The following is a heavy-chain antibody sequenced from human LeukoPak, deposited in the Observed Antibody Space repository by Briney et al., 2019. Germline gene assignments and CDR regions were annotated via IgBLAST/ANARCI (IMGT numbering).Heavy chain of an antibody. J-gene: IGHJ4*02. D-gene: IGHD2-21*01. CDR1: GDSLRSSPYY. CDR3: ARRGPSDASTSYFFDY. CDR2: IYYNGSP. V-gene: IGHV4-39*01. Sequence: SETLSLTCTVSGDSLRSSPYYWGWIRQPPGKGLERIGCIYYNGSPYYSPSLKSRVTMSADTAKNQFSLKLNSVTGTDTAVYYCARRGPSDASTSYFFDYWGQGVLVTVSS.